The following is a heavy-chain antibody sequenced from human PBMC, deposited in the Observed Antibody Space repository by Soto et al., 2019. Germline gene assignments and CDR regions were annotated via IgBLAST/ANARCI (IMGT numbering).Heavy chain of an antibody. CDR2: INPSGGST. J-gene: IGHJ6*02. Sequence: GASVKVSCKASGYTFTSYYMHWVRQAPGQGLEWMGIINPSGGSTSYAQKFQGRVTMTRDTSTSTVYMELSSLRSEDTAVYYCARDRGIRGYLYYYDSGQEGYYGMDVWGQGTTVTVSS. V-gene: IGHV1-46*01. CDR1: GYTFTSYY. CDR3: ARDRGIRGYLYYYDSGQEGYYGMDV. D-gene: IGHD3-22*01.